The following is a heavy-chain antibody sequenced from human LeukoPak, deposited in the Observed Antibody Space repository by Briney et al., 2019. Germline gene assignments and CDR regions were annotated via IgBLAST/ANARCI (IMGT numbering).Heavy chain of an antibody. Sequence: GGSLRLSCAVSGITFSSYAMSWVRLAPGEGLEWVSAISGSGGTTYYADSVKGRFTVSRDNSKNTLYLQMHSLRAEDTAVYYCAILYGTSNFDYWGQGTLVTVSS. D-gene: IGHD2-8*01. V-gene: IGHV3-23*01. CDR3: AILYGTSNFDY. J-gene: IGHJ4*02. CDR1: GITFSSYA. CDR2: ISGSGGTT.